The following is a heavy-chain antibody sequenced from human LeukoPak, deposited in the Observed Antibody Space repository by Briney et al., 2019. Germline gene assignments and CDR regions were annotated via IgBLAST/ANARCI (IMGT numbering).Heavy chain of an antibody. CDR1: GFTFSSYW. CDR2: IKQDGSEK. D-gene: IGHD1-26*01. J-gene: IGHJ3*02. V-gene: IGHV3-7*01. Sequence: PGGSLRLSCAASGFTFSSYWMSWVRQAPGKGLEWVANIKQDGSEKYYVDSVKGRFTISRDNAKNSLYLQMNSLRAEDTAVYYCARARVVGATFKVAFDIWGQGTMVTVSS. CDR3: ARARVVGATFKVAFDI.